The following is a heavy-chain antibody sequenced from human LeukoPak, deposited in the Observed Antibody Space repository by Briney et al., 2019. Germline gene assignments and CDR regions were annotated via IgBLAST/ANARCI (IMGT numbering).Heavy chain of an antibody. CDR2: ISSSSDYI. Sequence: GRSLRLSCAASGFTFSSYSMNWVRQAPGKGLEWVSSISSSSDYIYYADSVKGRFTISRDNAKNSLYLQMNSLRAEDTAVYYCARAEGYGAIDYWGQGTLVTVSS. CDR1: GFTFSSYS. V-gene: IGHV3-21*01. D-gene: IGHD5-12*01. J-gene: IGHJ4*02. CDR3: ARAEGYGAIDY.